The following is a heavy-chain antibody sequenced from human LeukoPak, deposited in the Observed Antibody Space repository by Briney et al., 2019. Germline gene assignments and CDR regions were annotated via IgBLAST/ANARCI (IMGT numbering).Heavy chain of an antibody. V-gene: IGHV3-21*01. CDR2: ISSSSSYI. Sequence: GGSLRLSCAASGFTFSSYSMNWVRQAPGKGLEWVSSISSSSSYIYYADSVKGRFTISRDNAKNSLYLQMNSLRAEDTAVYYCARESPIAPVGRDPYYFDYWGQGTLVTVSS. CDR1: GFTFSSYS. CDR3: ARESPIAPVGRDPYYFDY. J-gene: IGHJ4*02. D-gene: IGHD2-21*01.